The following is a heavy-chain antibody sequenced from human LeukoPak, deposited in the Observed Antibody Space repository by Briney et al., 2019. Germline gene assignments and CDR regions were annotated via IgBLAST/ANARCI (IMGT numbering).Heavy chain of an antibody. CDR1: GFTFTSSA. V-gene: IGHV1-58*02. CDR2: IVVGSGNT. CDR3: AAKYYDYVWGSYRAYYFDY. D-gene: IGHD3-16*02. J-gene: IGHJ4*02. Sequence: SVKVSCKASGFTFTSSAMQWVRQARGQRLGWIGWIVVGSGNTNYAQKFQERVTITRDMSTSTAYMELSSLRSEDTAVYYCAAKYYDYVWGSYRAYYFDYWGQGTLVTVSS.